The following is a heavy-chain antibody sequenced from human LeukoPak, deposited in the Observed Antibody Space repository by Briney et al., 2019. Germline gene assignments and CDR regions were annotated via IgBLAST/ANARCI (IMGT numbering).Heavy chain of an antibody. V-gene: IGHV1-2*02. CDR3: ACHWGGPTPSFDY. Sequence: ASVKVSCKASGYTFTCYYMHWVRQAPGQGLEWMGWINPNSGGTNYAQKFQGRVTMTRDTSISTAYMELSRLRSDDTAVYYCACHWGGPTPSFDYWGQGTLVTVSS. CDR2: INPNSGGT. CDR1: GYTFTCYY. J-gene: IGHJ4*02. D-gene: IGHD7-27*01.